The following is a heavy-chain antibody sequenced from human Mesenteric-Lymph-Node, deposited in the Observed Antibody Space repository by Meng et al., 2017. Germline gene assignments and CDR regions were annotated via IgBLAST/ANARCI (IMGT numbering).Heavy chain of an antibody. J-gene: IGHJ6*02. Sequence: ASVKVSCKASGYTFITYAMHWVRQAPGQRLEWMGWINADNGNTKYSQKFQGRVTMTRDTSTSIVYMELSSLRSEDTAVYYWAGEPRGGDVPENRWDQTIWFGESERRYYYYYGMDVWGQGTTVTVSS. CDR1: GYTFITYA. CDR3: AGEPRGGDVPENRWDQTIWFGESERRYYYYYGMDV. D-gene: IGHD3-10*01. CDR2: INADNGNT. V-gene: IGHV1-3*01.